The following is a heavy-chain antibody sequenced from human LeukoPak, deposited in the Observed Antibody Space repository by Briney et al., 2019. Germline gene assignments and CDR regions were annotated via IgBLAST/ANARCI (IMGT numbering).Heavy chain of an antibody. CDR3: ARRRAWRYYYDSSDRRGPHAFDI. V-gene: IGHV4-59*12. D-gene: IGHD3-22*01. J-gene: IGHJ3*02. Sequence: SETLSLTCTVSGGSISSYYWSWIRQPPGKGLEWIGYIYYSGSTNYNPSLKSRVTISVDTSKNQFSLELSSVTAADTAVYYCARRRAWRYYYDSSDRRGPHAFDIWGQGTMVTVSS. CDR1: GGSISSYY. CDR2: IYYSGST.